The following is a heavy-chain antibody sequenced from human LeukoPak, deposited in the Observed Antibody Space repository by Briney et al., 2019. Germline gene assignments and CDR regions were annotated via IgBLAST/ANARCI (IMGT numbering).Heavy chain of an antibody. Sequence: SETLSLTCTVSGGSISSYYWSWIRQPPGKGLEWIGYIYYSGSTNYNPSLKSRVTISVDASKNQFSLKLSSVTAADTAVYYCARHGNGCSSTSCWRFDPWGQGTLVTVSS. CDR3: ARHGNGCSSTSCWRFDP. D-gene: IGHD2-2*01. CDR2: IYYSGST. J-gene: IGHJ5*02. CDR1: GGSISSYY. V-gene: IGHV4-59*08.